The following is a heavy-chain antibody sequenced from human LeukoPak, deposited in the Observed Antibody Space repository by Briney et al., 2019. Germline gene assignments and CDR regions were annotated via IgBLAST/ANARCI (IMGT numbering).Heavy chain of an antibody. J-gene: IGHJ3*02. V-gene: IGHV3-23*01. CDR1: GFTFSSYG. Sequence: PGGSLRLSCAASGFTFSSYGMSWVRQAPGKGLEWVSAISGSGGSTYYADSVKGRFTISRDNSKNTLYLQMNSLRAEDTAVYYCAKDIWFGELNVDAFDIWGQGTMVTVSS. CDR3: AKDIWFGELNVDAFDI. CDR2: ISGSGGST. D-gene: IGHD3-10*01.